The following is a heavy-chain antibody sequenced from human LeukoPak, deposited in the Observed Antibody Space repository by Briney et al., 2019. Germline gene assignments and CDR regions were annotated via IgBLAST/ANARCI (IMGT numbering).Heavy chain of an antibody. Sequence: ASVKVSCKASGGTFSSYAISWVRQATGQGLEWMGWMNPNSGNTAYAQKFQGRVTMTRNTSISTAYMELSSLRSEDTAVYYCARGSILLWFGESYGTWGQGTLVTVSS. J-gene: IGHJ5*02. CDR2: MNPNSGNT. CDR3: ARGSILLWFGESYGT. CDR1: GGTFSSYA. D-gene: IGHD3-10*01. V-gene: IGHV1-8*02.